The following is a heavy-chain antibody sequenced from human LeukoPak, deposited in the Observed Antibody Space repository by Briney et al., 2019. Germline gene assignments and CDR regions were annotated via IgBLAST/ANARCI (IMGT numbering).Heavy chain of an antibody. CDR2: IYYSGST. D-gene: IGHD2-8*01. J-gene: IGHJ1*01. CDR3: AKDPPMEYAIEYFQH. CDR1: GGSISSYY. Sequence: SETLSLTCTVSGGSISSYYWSWIRQPPGKGLEWIGYIYYSGSTNYNPSLKSRVTISVDTSKNQFSLKLSSVTATDTAVYYCAKDPPMEYAIEYFQHWGQGTLVTVSS. V-gene: IGHV4-59*01.